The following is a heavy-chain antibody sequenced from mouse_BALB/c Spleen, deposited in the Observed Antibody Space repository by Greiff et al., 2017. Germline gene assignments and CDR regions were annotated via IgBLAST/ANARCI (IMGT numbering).Heavy chain of an antibody. J-gene: IGHJ3*01. CDR1: GYSITSDYA. CDR3: ARLETEGAY. V-gene: IGHV3-2*02. CDR2: ISYSGST. Sequence: DVQLQESGPGLVKPSQSLSLTCTVTGYSITSDYAWNWIRQFPGNKLEWMGYISYSGSTSYNPSLKSRISITRDTSKNQFFLQLNSVTTEDTATYYCARLETEGAYWGQGTLVTVSA.